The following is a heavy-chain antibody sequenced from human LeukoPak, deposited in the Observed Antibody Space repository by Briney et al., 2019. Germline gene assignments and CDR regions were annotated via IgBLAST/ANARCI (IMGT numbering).Heavy chain of an antibody. D-gene: IGHD4-23*01. Sequence: ASVKVSCKASGYTFTGYYMHWVRQAPGQGLEWMGRINPNSGGTNYAQQFQGRVTMTRDTSSSTAYMELSRLRSDDTAVYYCARDNGGNSEVDYWGQGTLVTVSS. V-gene: IGHV1-2*06. CDR3: ARDNGGNSEVDY. CDR1: GYTFTGYY. CDR2: INPNSGGT. J-gene: IGHJ4*02.